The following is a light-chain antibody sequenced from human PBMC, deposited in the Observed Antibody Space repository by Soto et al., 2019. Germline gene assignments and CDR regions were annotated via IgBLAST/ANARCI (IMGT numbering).Light chain of an antibody. Sequence: EVVLTQSPGTLSLSPGEGATLSCRASQGVSDNYLAWYQHKPGQPPRLLIYGASNRATAIPDRFSGSGSGTDFTLTISRLEPEDFEVYFCQQYGSSPRTFCQGTKLDIK. CDR3: QQYGSSPRT. CDR1: QGVSDNY. V-gene: IGKV3-20*01. J-gene: IGKJ2*01. CDR2: GAS.